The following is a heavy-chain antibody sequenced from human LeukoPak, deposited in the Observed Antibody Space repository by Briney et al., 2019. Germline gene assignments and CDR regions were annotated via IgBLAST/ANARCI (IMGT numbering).Heavy chain of an antibody. CDR3: ARDTGVVVPADYYYYYMDV. Sequence: SQTLSLTCTVSGGSISSGSYYWSWIRQPAGKGLEWIGRIYTSGSTNYNPSLKSQVTISVDTSKNQFSLKLSSVTAADTAVYYCARDTGVVVPADYYYYYMDVWGKGTTVTVSS. CDR2: IYTSGST. J-gene: IGHJ6*03. CDR1: GGSISSGSYY. V-gene: IGHV4-61*02. D-gene: IGHD2-2*01.